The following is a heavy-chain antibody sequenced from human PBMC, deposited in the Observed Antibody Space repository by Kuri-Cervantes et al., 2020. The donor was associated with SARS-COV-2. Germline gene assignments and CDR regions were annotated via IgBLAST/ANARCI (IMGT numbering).Heavy chain of an antibody. V-gene: IGHV3-30*03. CDR1: GFTFSSYG. CDR2: ISYDGSNK. Sequence: GGSLRLSFAASGFTFSSYGMHWFRQAPGKGLDWVSVISYDGSNKYYADSVKGRFTISRDNSKNTLYLQMKSLRAEDTAVYYCGTDKGWLRQTVGLDYWGQGTLVTVSS. J-gene: IGHJ4*02. CDR3: GTDKGWLRQTVGLDY. D-gene: IGHD5-12*01.